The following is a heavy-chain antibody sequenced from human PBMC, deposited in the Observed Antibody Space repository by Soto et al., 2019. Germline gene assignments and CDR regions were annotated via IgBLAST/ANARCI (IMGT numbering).Heavy chain of an antibody. CDR1: GGTFSSYA. V-gene: IGHV1-69*13. Sequence: ASVKVSCKASGGTFSSYAISWVRQAPGQGLEWMGGIIPIFGTANYAQKFQGRVTITADESTSTAYMELSSLRSEDTAVYYCAREHSTIAARPPLDYYYYGMDVWGQGTTVTVSS. CDR3: AREHSTIAARPPLDYYYYGMDV. J-gene: IGHJ6*02. CDR2: IIPIFGTA. D-gene: IGHD6-6*01.